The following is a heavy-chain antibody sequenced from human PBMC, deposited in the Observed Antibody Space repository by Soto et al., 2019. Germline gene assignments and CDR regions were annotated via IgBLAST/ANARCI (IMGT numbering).Heavy chain of an antibody. D-gene: IGHD6-25*01. CDR2: IYSGGYT. V-gene: IGHV3-53*01. Sequence: EVQLVESGGGLIQPGGSLRLSCAVSGFTVSNNYMSWVRQAPGKGLEGVSVIYSGGYTAYGDSVKGRFTISRDNSKNTLYPKKNTRRPDARAVYYGATQRGGGGYWGQGTLVTVSS. CDR1: GFTVSNNY. CDR3: ATQRGGGGY. J-gene: IGHJ4*02.